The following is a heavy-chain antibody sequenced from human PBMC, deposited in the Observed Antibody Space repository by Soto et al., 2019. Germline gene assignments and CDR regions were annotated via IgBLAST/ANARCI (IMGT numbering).Heavy chain of an antibody. CDR2: ISAYNGNT. V-gene: IGHV1-18*01. Sequence: ASVKVSCKASGYTLTSYGISWVRQAPGQGLEWMGWISAYNGNTNYAQKLQGRVTMTTDTSTSTAYMELRSLRSDDTAVYYCAREIVVVPAAPDAFDIWGQGTMVTVSS. J-gene: IGHJ3*02. D-gene: IGHD2-2*01. CDR3: AREIVVVPAAPDAFDI. CDR1: GYTLTSYG.